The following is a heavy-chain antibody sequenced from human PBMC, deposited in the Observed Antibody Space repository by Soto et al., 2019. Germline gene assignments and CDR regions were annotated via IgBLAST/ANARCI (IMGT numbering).Heavy chain of an antibody. CDR2: ISYDGSNK. J-gene: IGHJ4*02. CDR1: GFTFSSYG. D-gene: IGHD6-13*01. CDR3: AEAPSWDSSTPQFDY. V-gene: IGHV3-30*18. Sequence: QVQLVESGGGVVQPGRSLRLSCAASGFTFSSYGMHWVRQAPGKGLEWVAVISYDGSNKYYADSVKGRFTISRDNSKNTRYLQMNSLRAEDTAVYYCAEAPSWDSSTPQFDYWGQGTLVTVSS.